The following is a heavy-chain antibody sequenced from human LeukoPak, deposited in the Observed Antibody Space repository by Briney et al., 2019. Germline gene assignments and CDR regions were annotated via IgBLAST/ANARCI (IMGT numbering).Heavy chain of an antibody. CDR3: ARLTSAAAGLFNY. V-gene: IGHV3-21*01. D-gene: IGHD6-13*01. J-gene: IGHJ4*02. CDR2: ISSSSSYI. CDR1: GFTFSSYS. Sequence: GGSLRLSCAASGFTFSSYSMNWVRQAPGKGLEWVSSISSSSSYIYYADSVKGRFTISRDNAKNSLYLQMNSLRAEDTAVYYCARLTSAAAGLFNYWGQGTLVTVS.